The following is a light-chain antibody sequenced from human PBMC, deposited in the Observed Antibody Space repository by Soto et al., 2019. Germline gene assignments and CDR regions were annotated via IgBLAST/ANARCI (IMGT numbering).Light chain of an antibody. CDR1: QSVSSN. J-gene: IGKJ2*01. V-gene: IGKV3-15*01. Sequence: EIVMTQSPATLSVSPGERATLSCRASQSVSSNLAWYQQKPGQAPRLLIYGASTRATGIPARFSGSRSGTEFTLTISSLQCEDFAVYYCQQYNNWPYTFGQGTKLELK. CDR3: QQYNNWPYT. CDR2: GAS.